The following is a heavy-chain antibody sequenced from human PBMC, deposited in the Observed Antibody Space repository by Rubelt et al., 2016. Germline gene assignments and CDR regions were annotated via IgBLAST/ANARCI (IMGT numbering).Heavy chain of an antibody. J-gene: IGHJ3*02. CDR2: INHSGST. D-gene: IGHD3-3*01. CDR3: ARGLFLEWPVDAFDI. V-gene: IGHV4-34*01. Sequence: QVQLQESGPGLVKPSGTLSLTCAVYGGSFSGYYWSWIRQPPGKGLEWIGEINHSGSTNYNPSLKSRVTISVDTSKNQFSLKLSSVTAADTAVYYWARGLFLEWPVDAFDIWGQGTMVTVSS. CDR1: GGSFSGYY.